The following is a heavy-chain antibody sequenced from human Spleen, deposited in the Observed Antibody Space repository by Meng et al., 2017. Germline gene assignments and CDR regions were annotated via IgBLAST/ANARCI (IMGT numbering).Heavy chain of an antibody. CDR2: INPKSGDT. Sequence: LVQAGAEVKSPGASVKVSCKPSGYNFPDYNIHWVRRAPGQGLEWMGRINPKSGDTHYAQKFQARVTMTGDTSVSTAYMELSGLRSDDTAMYYCARDEDISAAGKLFGDYWGQGTLVTVSS. V-gene: IGHV1-2*06. J-gene: IGHJ4*02. CDR1: GYNFPDYN. CDR3: ARDEDISAAGKLFGDY. D-gene: IGHD6-25*01.